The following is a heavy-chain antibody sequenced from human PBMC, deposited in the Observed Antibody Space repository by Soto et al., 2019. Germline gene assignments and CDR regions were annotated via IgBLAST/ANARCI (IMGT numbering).Heavy chain of an antibody. V-gene: IGHV3-7*03. CDR1: GFTFSMYS. D-gene: IGHD2-21*02. CDR3: ARDHLILPAHDFFYGSDV. CDR2: IPQDGVDG. J-gene: IGHJ6*02. Sequence: GGSLSLSCDLSGFTFSMYSMSWVRQSPGKGLEWVAKIPQDGVDGHYADSVKGRFTISRDNGKNSLYLQLNNLRAEDTAVYYCARDHLILPAHDFFYGSDVWGRGATVTVSS.